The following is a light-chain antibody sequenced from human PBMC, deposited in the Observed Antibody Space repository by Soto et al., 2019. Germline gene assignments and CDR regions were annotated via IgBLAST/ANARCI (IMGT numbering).Light chain of an antibody. CDR3: QQYGSSPWT. V-gene: IGKV3-20*01. CDR2: GAS. CDR1: QSVSRRY. Sequence: EIVLTQSSGTLSLSPGERASRPCRASQSVSRRYLAWYQQTPGQAPRIVIYGASSRETGIQDRFSGSGSGTEFTRTISRLEPEDVAVYYCQQYGSSPWTFGQGTKVDIK. J-gene: IGKJ1*01.